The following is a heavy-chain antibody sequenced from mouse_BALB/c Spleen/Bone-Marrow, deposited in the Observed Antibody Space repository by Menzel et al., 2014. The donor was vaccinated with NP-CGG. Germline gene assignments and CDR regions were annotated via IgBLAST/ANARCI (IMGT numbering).Heavy chain of an antibody. V-gene: IGHV1-5*01. CDR1: GYTFTSYW. D-gene: IGHD2-4*01. J-gene: IGHJ3*01. Sequence: EVQGVESGTVLARPGASVKMSCKASGYTFTSYWMHWVKQRPGQGLEWIGAIYPGNSDTSYNQKFKGKAKLTAVTSTSTAYMELSSLTNEDSAVYYCTRVITTGSAWFAYWGQGTLVTVSA. CDR3: TRVITTGSAWFAY. CDR2: IYPGNSDT.